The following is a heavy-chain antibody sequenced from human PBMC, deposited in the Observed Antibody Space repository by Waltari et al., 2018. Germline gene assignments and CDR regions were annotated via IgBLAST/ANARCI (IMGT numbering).Heavy chain of an antibody. D-gene: IGHD6-19*01. Sequence: GGSLRLSCAASGFTFSDYYMSWIRQAPGKGLEWVSYISSRGGTIYYADSVKGRFTISRDNAKNSLYLQMNSLRGEDTAVYYCARGPYSSGPGYSDDWGQGTLVTVSS. J-gene: IGHJ4*02. CDR3: ARGPYSSGPGYSDD. CDR2: ISSRGGTI. CDR1: GFTFSDYY. V-gene: IGHV3-11*01.